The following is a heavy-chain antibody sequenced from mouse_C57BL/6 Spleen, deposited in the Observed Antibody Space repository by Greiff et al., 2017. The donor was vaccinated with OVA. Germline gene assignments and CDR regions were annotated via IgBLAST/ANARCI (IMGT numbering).Heavy chain of an antibody. D-gene: IGHD1-1*01. CDR2: ILPGSGST. J-gene: IGHJ1*03. Sequence: VQLQQSGAELMKPGASVKLSCKATGYTFTGYWIEWVKQRPGHGLEWIGEILPGSGSTNYNEKFKGKATFTADTSSNTAYMQLSSLTTEDSAIYYCARKDPYYYGSSWYFDVWGTGTTVTVSS. CDR1: GYTFTGYW. CDR3: ARKDPYYYGSSWYFDV. V-gene: IGHV1-9*01.